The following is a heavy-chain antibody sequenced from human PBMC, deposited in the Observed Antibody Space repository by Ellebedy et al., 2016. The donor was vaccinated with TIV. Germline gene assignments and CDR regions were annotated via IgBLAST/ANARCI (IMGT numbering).Heavy chain of an antibody. V-gene: IGHV4-31*03. D-gene: IGHD6-13*01. CDR1: GGSISSGGYY. CDR3: ARAPRIAAEFDY. J-gene: IGHJ4*02. Sequence: SETLSLTXTVSGGSISSGGYYWSWIRQHPGKGLEWIGYIYYSGTTYYKPSLRSRVTISVDTSNNQFSLKLSSVTAADTAVYYCARAPRIAAEFDYWGQGTLVTVSS. CDR2: IYYSGTT.